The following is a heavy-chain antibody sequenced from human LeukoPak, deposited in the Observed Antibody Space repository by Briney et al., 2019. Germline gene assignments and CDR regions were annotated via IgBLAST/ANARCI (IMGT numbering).Heavy chain of an antibody. CDR1: GLTLSSDR. J-gene: IGHJ4*02. CDR3: AREDCTIGAVCSSLLDH. V-gene: IGHV3-74*01. Sequence: GGSLRLYGAGSGLTLSSDRMDWARQVPGKGLVGVSHTTGDASTINYADSVKGRFTISRDNAKNTLYLQMNNLSAEDTAVYSCAREDCTIGAVCSSLLDHWGRGTLVTVSS. D-gene: IGHD2-8*01. CDR2: TTGDASTI.